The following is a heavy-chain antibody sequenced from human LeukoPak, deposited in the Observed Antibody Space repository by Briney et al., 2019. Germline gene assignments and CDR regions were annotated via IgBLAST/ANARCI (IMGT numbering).Heavy chain of an antibody. D-gene: IGHD2-15*01. CDR3: AKGAKRLGYCSGGTCYSNYDYYYMDV. V-gene: IGHV3-48*04. J-gene: IGHJ6*03. Sequence: PGGSLRLSCAASGFTFSSYSMNWVRQAPGKGLEWVSYISSSSSTIYYADSVKGRFTISRDNAKNSLYLQMNSLRAEDTAVYYCAKGAKRLGYCSGGTCYSNYDYYYMDVWGKGTTVTISS. CDR2: ISSSSSTI. CDR1: GFTFSSYS.